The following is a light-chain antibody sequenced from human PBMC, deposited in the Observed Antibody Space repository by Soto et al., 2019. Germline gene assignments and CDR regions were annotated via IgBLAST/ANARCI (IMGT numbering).Light chain of an antibody. CDR2: KAS. Sequence: DIQMTQSPSTLSASVGDRVTITCRASQSISSWLAWYQQKPGKAPKLLIYKASSLESGVPSRFSGSGSGTEFTLTISSLQSDDSATYYCQQYNGLPTWTFGQGTKVEIK. V-gene: IGKV1-5*03. J-gene: IGKJ1*01. CDR1: QSISSW. CDR3: QQYNGLPTWT.